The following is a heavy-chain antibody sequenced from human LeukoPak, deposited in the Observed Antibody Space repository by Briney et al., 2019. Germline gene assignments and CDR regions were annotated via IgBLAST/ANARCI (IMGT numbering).Heavy chain of an antibody. CDR3: ASERELVYGMDV. Sequence: GASVTVSCKASGYTFTSYYMHWVRQAPGQGLEWMGIINPSGGSTSYAQKFQGRVTMTRDTSTSTVYMELSSLRSEDTAVYYCASERELVYGMDVWGQGTTVTVSS. CDR1: GYTFTSYY. J-gene: IGHJ6*02. CDR2: INPSGGST. V-gene: IGHV1-46*01. D-gene: IGHD1-7*01.